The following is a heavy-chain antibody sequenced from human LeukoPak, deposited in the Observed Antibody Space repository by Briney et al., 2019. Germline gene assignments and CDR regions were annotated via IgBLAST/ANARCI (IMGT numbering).Heavy chain of an antibody. CDR3: ANNLGYCSGTSCSEPGC. CDR2: ITSGDKT. Sequence: PGGSLRLSCAASEFTIRSSAMYWVRQAPGKGPEWVSVITSGDKTYYADSVKGRFTISRDNSKNTLYLQMNSLRAEDTAIYYCANNLGYCSGTSCSEPGCWGQGTLVTVSS. D-gene: IGHD2-2*01. J-gene: IGHJ4*02. CDR1: EFTIRSSA. V-gene: IGHV3-23*01.